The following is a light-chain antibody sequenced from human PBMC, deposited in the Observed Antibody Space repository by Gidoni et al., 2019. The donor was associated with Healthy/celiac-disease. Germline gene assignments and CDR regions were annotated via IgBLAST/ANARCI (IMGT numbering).Light chain of an antibody. J-gene: IGLJ3*02. CDR3: SSYAGSNNWV. CDR1: SSDVGGYNY. CDR2: EVN. V-gene: IGLV2-8*01. Sequence: QSALTQPPSASGSPGQSVTISCTGTSSDVGGYNYVSWYQQHPGKAPKLMIYEVNKRPSGVPDRFSGSKSGNTASLTVSGLQAEDEADYYCSSYAGSNNWVFGGGTKLXV.